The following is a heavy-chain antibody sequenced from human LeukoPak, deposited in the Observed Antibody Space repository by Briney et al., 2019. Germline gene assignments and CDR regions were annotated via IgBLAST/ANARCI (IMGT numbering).Heavy chain of an antibody. V-gene: IGHV4-39*01. CDR3: AGLYYMVIHPDY. D-gene: IGHD3-22*01. J-gene: IGHJ4*02. Sequence: SETLSLTCTVSGGSISSSSSYWGWIRQPPGKGLEWIGSIYYSGSTYYNPSLKSRVTISVGPSKNHFFLHLSFVTAADTAVYYCAGLYYMVIHPDYWGQGTLVTVSS. CDR2: IYYSGST. CDR1: GGSISSSSSY.